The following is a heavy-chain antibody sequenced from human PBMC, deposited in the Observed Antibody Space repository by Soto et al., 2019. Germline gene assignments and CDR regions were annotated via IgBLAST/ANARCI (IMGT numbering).Heavy chain of an antibody. CDR3: ARDPMVPYSTPPDY. J-gene: IGHJ4*02. CDR1: GHTFTSYG. CDR2: ISANNGNT. D-gene: IGHD3-10*01. Sequence: QVQLVQSGAEVKKPGASVKVSCKASGHTFTSYGISWVRQAPGQGLEWMGWISANNGNTNYAQKLQGRVTMTTDTATSTPYMELRSLRSDDTAVHYCARDPMVPYSTPPDYWGQGTLVTVSS. V-gene: IGHV1-18*01.